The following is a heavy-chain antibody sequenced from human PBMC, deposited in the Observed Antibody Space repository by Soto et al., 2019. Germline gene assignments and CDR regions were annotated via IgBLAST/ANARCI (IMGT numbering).Heavy chain of an antibody. J-gene: IGHJ4*02. D-gene: IGHD5-12*01. V-gene: IGHV3-7*04. CDR1: GITLTNYW. Sequence: PGGSLRLSCAASGITLTNYWLSWVRQAPGKGLEWVASIRQDGNEMFYVDSVKGRFTISRDNPNNSLYLQMSSLTAEDTAVYYCARPLFPWGNIVATRRFDDWGQGALVTVAS. CDR2: IRQDGNEM. CDR3: ARPLFPWGNIVATRRFDD.